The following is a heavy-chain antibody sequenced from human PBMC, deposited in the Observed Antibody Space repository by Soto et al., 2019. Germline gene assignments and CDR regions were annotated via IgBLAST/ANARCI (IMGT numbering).Heavy chain of an antibody. CDR1: GFTFASYA. Sequence: PGGSLRLSCAASGFTFASYAMNWVRQAPGKGLEWLSAISYSGGSTYYADSVKGRFTISRDNLKNTLFLQVNSLRAEDTAVYYCAKHVRFLEWPPLSGMDVWGQGTPVTVSS. J-gene: IGHJ6*02. CDR2: ISYSGGST. D-gene: IGHD3-3*01. CDR3: AKHVRFLEWPPLSGMDV. V-gene: IGHV3-23*01.